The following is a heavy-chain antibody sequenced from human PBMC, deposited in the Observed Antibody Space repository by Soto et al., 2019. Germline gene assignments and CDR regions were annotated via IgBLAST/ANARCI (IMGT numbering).Heavy chain of an antibody. CDR1: GYTFTSYG. CDR2: ISAYNGNT. D-gene: IGHD2-15*01. CDR3: ARDPLGYCSGGSCYSYYYMDV. J-gene: IGHJ6*03. V-gene: IGHV1-18*01. Sequence: ASVKVSCKASGYTFTSYGISWVRQAPGQGLEWMGWISAYNGNTNYAQKLQGRVTMTTDTSTSTAYMELRSLRSDDTAVYYCARDPLGYCSGGSCYSYYYMDVWGKGTTVTVSS.